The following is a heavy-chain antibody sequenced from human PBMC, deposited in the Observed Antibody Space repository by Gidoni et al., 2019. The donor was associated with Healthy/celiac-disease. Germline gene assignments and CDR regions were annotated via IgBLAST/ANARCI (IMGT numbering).Heavy chain of an antibody. D-gene: IGHD3-22*01. Sequence: EVQLLESGGGLVQPGGSLRLSCAASGFTFSSYAMSWVRQAPGKGLEWVSAISGSGGSTYYADSVKGRFTISRDNSKNTLYLQMNSLRAEDTAVYYCAKDSPPIYYYDSSGPPGYWGQGTLVTVSS. V-gene: IGHV3-23*01. CDR2: ISGSGGST. CDR1: GFTFSSYA. J-gene: IGHJ4*02. CDR3: AKDSPPIYYYDSSGPPGY.